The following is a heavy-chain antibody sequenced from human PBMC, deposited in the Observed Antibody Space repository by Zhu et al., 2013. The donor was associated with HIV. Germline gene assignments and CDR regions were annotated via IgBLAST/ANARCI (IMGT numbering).Heavy chain of an antibody. V-gene: IGHV1-2*02. CDR1: GYSFTGYY. CDR3: VRGGSRRY. CDR2: INPDSGGT. Sequence: QVQLVQSGTEVKKPGASVKVSCKASGYSFTGYYFHWVRQAPGQGLEWMGWINPDSGGTKYAQKFQGRVTMTRDTSITTVYMELGSLRYDDTAVYYCVRGGSRRYWGQGSLVIVSS. J-gene: IGHJ4*02.